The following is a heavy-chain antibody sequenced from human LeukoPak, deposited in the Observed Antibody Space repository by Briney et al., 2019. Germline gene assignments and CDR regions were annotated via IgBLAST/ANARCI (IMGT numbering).Heavy chain of an antibody. V-gene: IGHV6-1*01. CDR2: TYYRSKWYN. D-gene: IGHD6-19*01. CDR3: ARESRGGRSGWTIYYYYYYMDV. CDR1: GDSVSSNSAA. J-gene: IGHJ6*03. Sequence: SQTLSLTCAISGDSVSSNSAAWNWIRQSPSRGLEWPGTTYYRSKWYNDYAVSVKSRITINPDTSKNQFSLQLNSVTPEDTAVYYCARESRGGRSGWTIYYYYYYMDVWGKGTTVTVSS.